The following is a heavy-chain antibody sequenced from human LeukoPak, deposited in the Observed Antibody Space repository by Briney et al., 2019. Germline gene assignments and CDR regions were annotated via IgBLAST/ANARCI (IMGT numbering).Heavy chain of an antibody. CDR3: ATTGGDIYYYYMDV. CDR2: IIPVLSTA. V-gene: IGHV1-69*13. Sequence: PGASVKVSCKASGYSSTNYGISWVRQAPGQGLEWMGGIIPVLSTANYAQKFQDRVTITADESTSTTYMELSSLKSEDTAVYYCATTGGDIYYYYMDVWGKGTTVTISS. CDR1: GYSSTNYG. J-gene: IGHJ6*03. D-gene: IGHD3-16*01.